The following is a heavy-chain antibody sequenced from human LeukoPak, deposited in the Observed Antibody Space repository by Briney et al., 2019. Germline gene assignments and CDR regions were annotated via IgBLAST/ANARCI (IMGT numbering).Heavy chain of an antibody. CDR3: ARGKYYDSSGYPFDY. CDR2: INTDGSST. D-gene: IGHD3-22*01. CDR1: GFTFSSYW. J-gene: IGHJ4*02. V-gene: IGHV3-74*01. Sequence: GGSLRLSCAASGFTFSSYWMHWVRQAPGKGLVWVSRINTDGSSTSYADSVKGRFTISRDNAKNTLYLQMNSLRAEDTAVYYCARGKYYDSSGYPFDYWGQGTLVTVSS.